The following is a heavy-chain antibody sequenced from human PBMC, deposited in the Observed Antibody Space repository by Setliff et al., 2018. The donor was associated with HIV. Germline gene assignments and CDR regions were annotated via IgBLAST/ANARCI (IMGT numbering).Heavy chain of an antibody. D-gene: IGHD1-26*01. J-gene: IGHJ4*02. CDR3: SRGDSGSYYGSQFDY. V-gene: IGHV4-61*02. Sequence: PSETLSSPVLSLVAPSAVVVTTGAGSGSPPGRDWSGLGVSIPVGAPTTTSLKSRVTISVDTSKNQFSLRLSSVTAADTAVYYCSRGDSGSYYGSQFDYWGQGTLVTVSS. CDR1: VAPSAVVVTT. CDR2: SIPVGAP.